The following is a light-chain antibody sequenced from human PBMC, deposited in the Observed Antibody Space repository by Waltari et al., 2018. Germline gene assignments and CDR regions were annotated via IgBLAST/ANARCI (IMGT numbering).Light chain of an antibody. CDR1: NNDVGNYKL. V-gene: IGLV2-23*02. CDR3: CSYTGSSIPVI. Sequence: QSALAQPASVSGSPGQSITISCSGSNNDVGNYKLVSWYQQHPGKAPKLIIYEVTKRPSGVSYRFSGSKSGDTASLTISGLQAEDEAEYYCCSYTGSSIPVIFGGGTKLTVL. CDR2: EVT. J-gene: IGLJ2*01.